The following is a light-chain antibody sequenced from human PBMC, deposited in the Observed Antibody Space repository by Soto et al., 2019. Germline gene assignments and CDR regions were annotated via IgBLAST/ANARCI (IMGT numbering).Light chain of an antibody. Sequence: QSVLTRPASVSESPGQSITISCAGTSXDIGGYNYVSWYQQHPDKAPKLMIYGVTNRPSGASDRFSGSKSGNTASLTISGLQAEDEADYYCTSYTSSSTYVFGTGTKVTVL. CDR3: TSYTSSSTYV. V-gene: IGLV2-14*01. CDR1: SXDIGGYNY. J-gene: IGLJ1*01. CDR2: GVT.